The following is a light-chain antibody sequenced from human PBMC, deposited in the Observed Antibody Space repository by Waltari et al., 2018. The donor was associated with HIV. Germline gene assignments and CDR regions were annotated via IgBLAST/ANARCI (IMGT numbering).Light chain of an antibody. CDR2: VHRDGSK. J-gene: IGLJ2*01. CDR3: HTWYTCIHV. CDR1: SEHKTYG. V-gene: IGLV4-69*02. Sequence: QVVLTQSRSDSAYLGASVKITCTLSSEHKTYGLTWHQQQPAKGPRYLMVVHRDGSKSRWDGIPVRFSCSSSGAERYLSSSNLQSEDEADYYCHTWYTCIHVFGGGTKLTFL.